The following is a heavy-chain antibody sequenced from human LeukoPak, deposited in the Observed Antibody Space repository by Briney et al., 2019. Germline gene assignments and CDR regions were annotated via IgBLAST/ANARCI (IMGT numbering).Heavy chain of an antibody. CDR2: ISGSGGST. V-gene: IGHV3-23*01. CDR1: GFTFSSYA. D-gene: IGHD4-17*01. J-gene: IGHJ4*02. CDR3: ARGVGDYGTFDY. Sequence: GGSLRLSCAASGFTFSSYAMSWVRQAPGKGLEWVSAISGSGGSTYYADSVKGRSTISRDNSKNTLYLQMNSLRVEDTAVYYCARGVGDYGTFDYWAQGTLVTVSS.